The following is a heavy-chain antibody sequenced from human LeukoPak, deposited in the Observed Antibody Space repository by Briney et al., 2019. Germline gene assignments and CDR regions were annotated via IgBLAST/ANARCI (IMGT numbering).Heavy chain of an antibody. Sequence: KSSQTLSLTCTVSGGSISSGGYYWSWIRQHPGKGLEWIGYIYDSGSTYYNPSLKSRVTISVDTSKNQFSLKLSPVTAADTAVYYCARGRSSDYWGQGTLVTVSS. CDR3: ARGRSSDY. CDR1: GGSISSGGYY. CDR2: IYDSGST. D-gene: IGHD6-6*01. J-gene: IGHJ4*02. V-gene: IGHV4-31*03.